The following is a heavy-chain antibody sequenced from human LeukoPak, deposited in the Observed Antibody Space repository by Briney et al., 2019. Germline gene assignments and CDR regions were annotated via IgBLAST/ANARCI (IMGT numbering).Heavy chain of an antibody. CDR1: GFTFTDAW. Sequence: GGSLRLSCAASGFTFTDAWMSWVRQPPGKRLEWVGRIKSKTDGGTTDYPAPVKGRFTISRGDSKNTLYLQMNSLKTGDTAVYYCTTARAAAGSSPGYFDYWGQGTLVTVSS. J-gene: IGHJ4*02. CDR3: TTARAAAGSSPGYFDY. D-gene: IGHD6-13*01. CDR2: IKSKTDGGTT. V-gene: IGHV3-15*01.